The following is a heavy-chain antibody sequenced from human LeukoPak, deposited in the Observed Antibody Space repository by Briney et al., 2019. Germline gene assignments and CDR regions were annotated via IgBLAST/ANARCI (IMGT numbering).Heavy chain of an antibody. D-gene: IGHD2-15*01. Sequence: PAGSLRLSCAASGFTFSSYAMHWVRQAPGKGLEYVSAISSNGGSTYYANSVKGRFTISRDNSKNTLYLQMGSLRAEDMAVYYCAREAYCSGGSCYSGAFDIWGQGTMVTVSS. CDR1: GFTFSSYA. J-gene: IGHJ3*02. CDR3: AREAYCSGGSCYSGAFDI. V-gene: IGHV3-64*01. CDR2: ISSNGGST.